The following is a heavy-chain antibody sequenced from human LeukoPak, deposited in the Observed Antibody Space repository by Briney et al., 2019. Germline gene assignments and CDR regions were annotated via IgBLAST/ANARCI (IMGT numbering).Heavy chain of an antibody. V-gene: IGHV3-53*01. CDR1: GFTVSSNY. Sequence: GSLRLSCAASGFTVSSNYMSWVRQAPGKGLEWVSLIYSGYITYYADSVKGRFTISRDNAKNSLYLQMSSLRAEDTAVYYCARDYASDYWGQGTLVTVSS. J-gene: IGHJ4*02. CDR3: ARDYASDY. D-gene: IGHD3-10*01. CDR2: IYSGYIT.